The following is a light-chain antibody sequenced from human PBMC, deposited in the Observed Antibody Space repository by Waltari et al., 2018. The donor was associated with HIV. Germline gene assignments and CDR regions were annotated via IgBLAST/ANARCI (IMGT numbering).Light chain of an antibody. Sequence: DVQMAQSPSSVSASVGARVTITCRASQGIKTWLAWYQHKPAEAPTLLIYDASRLQSGVPARFNGSGSGLDFTLSITNFQPEDSATYYCQQAISFPHTFGGGTRVDI. CDR1: QGIKTW. CDR2: DAS. J-gene: IGKJ4*01. CDR3: QQAISFPHT. V-gene: IGKV1-12*01.